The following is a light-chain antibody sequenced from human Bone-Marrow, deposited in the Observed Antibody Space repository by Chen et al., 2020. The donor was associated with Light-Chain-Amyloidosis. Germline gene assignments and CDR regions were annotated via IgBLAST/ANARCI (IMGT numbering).Light chain of an antibody. Sequence: QSPLTQPASVSCSPAQSITISCPGTSSDVGGDNHVSWYQQHPDKAPKLMIYEVTNRPSWVPDRFSGSKSDNTASLTISGLQTEDEADYFCSSYTITNTLGFGSGTRVTVL. CDR3: SSYTITNTLG. V-gene: IGLV2-14*01. CDR1: SSDVGGDNH. CDR2: EVT. J-gene: IGLJ1*01.